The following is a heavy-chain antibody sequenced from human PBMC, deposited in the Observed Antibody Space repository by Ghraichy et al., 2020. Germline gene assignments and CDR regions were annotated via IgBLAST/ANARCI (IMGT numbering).Heavy chain of an antibody. V-gene: IGHV3-33*01. J-gene: IGHJ4*02. CDR1: GFTFSSYG. CDR2: IWYDGSNK. D-gene: IGHD5-18*01. CDR3: ARDIRGYSYGHKAPGY. Sequence: GGSLRLSCAASGFTFSSYGMHWVRQAPGKGLEWVAVIWYDGSNKYYADSVKGRFTISRDNSKNTLYLQMNSLRAEDTAVYYCARDIRGYSYGHKAPGYWGQGTLVTVSS.